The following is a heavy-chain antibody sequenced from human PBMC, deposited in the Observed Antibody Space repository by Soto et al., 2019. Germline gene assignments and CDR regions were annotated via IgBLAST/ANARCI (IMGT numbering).Heavy chain of an antibody. CDR3: ARSSPVRDWCDP. V-gene: IGHV4-59*01. Sequence: QVQLQESGPGLVKPSETLSLTCTVSGGSISSYYWSWIRQPPGKGLEWIGYIHYTGSTNYNPSLKSRVTISVDTSKNQFSLTLSSVTAADTAIYYCARSSPVRDWCDPWGQGTLVTVSS. CDR1: GGSISSYY. J-gene: IGHJ5*02. CDR2: IHYTGST. D-gene: IGHD6-6*01.